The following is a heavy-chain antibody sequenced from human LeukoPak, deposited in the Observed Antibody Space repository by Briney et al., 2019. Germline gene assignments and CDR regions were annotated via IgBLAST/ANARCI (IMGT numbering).Heavy chain of an antibody. J-gene: IGHJ4*02. CDR2: ISGSSIYI. CDR1: EFTFSTYS. V-gene: IGHV3-21*01. Sequence: GGSLRVSCAASEFTFSTYSMNWVRQAPGKGLEWVSSISGSSIYIYYADSVKGRFTISRDNAKNSLYLQMNSLRAEDTAVYYCARDPPYYDSSGYYYDYWGQGTLVTVSS. D-gene: IGHD3-22*01. CDR3: ARDPPYYDSSGYYYDY.